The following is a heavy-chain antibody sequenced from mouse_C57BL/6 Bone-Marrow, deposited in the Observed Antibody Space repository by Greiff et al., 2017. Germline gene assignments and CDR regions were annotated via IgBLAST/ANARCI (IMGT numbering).Heavy chain of an antibody. CDR1: GFTFTDYY. CDR2: IRNKANGYTT. J-gene: IGHJ4*01. Sequence: EVKLVESGGGLVQPGGSLSLSCAASGFTFTDYYMSWVRQPPGKALEWLGFIRNKANGYTTEYSASVKGRFTISRDNSQSILYLQMNALRAEDSATYYCSRYMTLCAMDYWGQGTSVTVSS. CDR3: SRYMTLCAMDY. D-gene: IGHD6-1*01. V-gene: IGHV7-3*01.